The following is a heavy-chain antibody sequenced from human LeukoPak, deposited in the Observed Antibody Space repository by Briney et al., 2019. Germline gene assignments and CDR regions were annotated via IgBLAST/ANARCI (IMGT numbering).Heavy chain of an antibody. CDR2: IIPILGIA. CDR1: GGTFSSYA. Sequence: WSSVKVSCKASGGTFSSYAISWVRQAPGQGLEWMGRIIPILGIANYAQKFQGRVTITADKSTSTAYMELSSLRSEDTAVYYCARDRDSSVYYYYYYGMDVWGQGTTVTVSS. CDR3: ARDRDSSVYYYYYYGMDV. J-gene: IGHJ6*02. D-gene: IGHD6-19*01. V-gene: IGHV1-69*04.